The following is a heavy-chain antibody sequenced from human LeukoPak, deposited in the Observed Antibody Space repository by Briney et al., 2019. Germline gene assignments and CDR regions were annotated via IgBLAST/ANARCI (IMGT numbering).Heavy chain of an antibody. V-gene: IGHV1-46*01. CDR1: GYTFTSCY. J-gene: IGHJ6*02. Sequence: ASVKVSCKASGYTFTSCYMHWVRQAPGQGLEWMGIINPSGGSTSYAQKFQGRVTMTRDTSTSTVYMELSSLRSEDTAVYYCAQGRGSYGSNYYYYGMDVWGQGTTVTVSS. D-gene: IGHD5-18*01. CDR2: INPSGGST. CDR3: AQGRGSYGSNYYYYGMDV.